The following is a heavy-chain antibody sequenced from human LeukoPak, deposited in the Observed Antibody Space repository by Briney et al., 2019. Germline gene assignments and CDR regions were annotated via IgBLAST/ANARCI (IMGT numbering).Heavy chain of an antibody. CDR3: ARDKLRSNIPFDY. Sequence: GGSLRLSCAASGFTFSSYSMNWVRQAPGKGLEWVSSISSSSSYIYYADSVKGRFTISRDNAKNSLYLQMNSLRAEGTAVYYCARDKLRSNIPFDYWGQGTLVTVSS. V-gene: IGHV3-21*01. D-gene: IGHD3-3*01. CDR2: ISSSSSYI. CDR1: GFTFSSYS. J-gene: IGHJ4*02.